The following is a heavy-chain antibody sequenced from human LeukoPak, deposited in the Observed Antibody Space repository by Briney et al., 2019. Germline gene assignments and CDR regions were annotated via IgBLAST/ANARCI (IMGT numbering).Heavy chain of an antibody. V-gene: IGHV1-18*01. CDR3: ARDDGYELPFDY. D-gene: IGHD5-12*01. CDR1: GYAFTSYG. CDR2: ISAYNGNT. J-gene: IGHJ4*02. Sequence: GASVKVSCKASGYAFTSYGIGWVRQAPGQGLEWMGWISAYNGNTNYAQKLQGRVTMTTDTSTSTAHMELRSLRSDDTAVYYCARDDGYELPFDYWGQGTLVTVSS.